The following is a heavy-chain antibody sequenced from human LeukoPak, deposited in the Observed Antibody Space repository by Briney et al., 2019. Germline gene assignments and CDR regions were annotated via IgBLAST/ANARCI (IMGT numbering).Heavy chain of an antibody. Sequence: GGSLRLSCAASGFIVSHNYMTWVRQAPGKGLEWISVIYIDGTTYYADSVKGRFTISRDQANNTLYLQMNTLRDEDTAVYYCARGPRYSFYWGQGTPVSVSS. CDR1: GFIVSHNY. J-gene: IGHJ4*02. CDR2: IYIDGTT. CDR3: ARGPRYSFY. D-gene: IGHD6-13*01. V-gene: IGHV3-53*01.